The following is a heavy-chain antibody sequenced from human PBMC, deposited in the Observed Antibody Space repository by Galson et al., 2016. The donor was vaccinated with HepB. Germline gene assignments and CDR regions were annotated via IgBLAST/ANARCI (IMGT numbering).Heavy chain of an antibody. V-gene: IGHV3-23*01. CDR1: GFTFSSYA. Sequence: SLRLSCAASGFTFSSYAMSWVRQAPGEGLEWVSAISGSGGSTYYADSVKGRFTISRDNSKNTLYPQMNSLRAEDTAVYYCAREGVYYYDSSGYSDAFDIWGQGTMVTVSS. D-gene: IGHD3-22*01. CDR3: AREGVYYYDSSGYSDAFDI. J-gene: IGHJ3*02. CDR2: ISGSGGST.